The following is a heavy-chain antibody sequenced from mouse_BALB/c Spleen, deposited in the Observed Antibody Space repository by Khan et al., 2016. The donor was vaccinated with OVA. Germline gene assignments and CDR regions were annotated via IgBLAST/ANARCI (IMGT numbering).Heavy chain of an antibody. CDR3: TRPPHVSYVFVY. V-gene: IGHV9-3-1*01. CDR1: GYTFTNYG. Sequence: QIQLVQSGPELKKPGATVKISCKASGYTFTNYGMNWVKQAPGKALKWMGWISPYTGETTYDDDFKGRFAFSLETSASTAYLQINNLRKEYTATEFYTRPPHVSYVFVYWGQGTTVTVSS. CDR2: ISPYTGET. J-gene: IGHJ4*01. D-gene: IGHD1-1*02.